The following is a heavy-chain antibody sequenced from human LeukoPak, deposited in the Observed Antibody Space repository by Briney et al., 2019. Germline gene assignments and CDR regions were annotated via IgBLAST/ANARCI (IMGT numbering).Heavy chain of an antibody. CDR3: AKLAVAGTIHDY. D-gene: IGHD6-19*01. J-gene: IGHJ4*02. CDR1: AFTFSAYS. V-gene: IGHV3-43*01. CDR2: ISWDGGST. Sequence: GGSLRLSCAASAFTFSAYSMHWVRQAPGKGLEWVSLISWDGGSTYYADPVKGRFTISRDNSKNSLYLQMNSLRTEDTALYYCAKLAVAGTIHDYWGQGTLVTVSS.